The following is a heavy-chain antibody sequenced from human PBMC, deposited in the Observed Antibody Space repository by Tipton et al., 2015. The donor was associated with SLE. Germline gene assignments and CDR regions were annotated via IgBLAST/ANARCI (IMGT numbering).Heavy chain of an antibody. J-gene: IGHJ3*02. D-gene: IGHD6-13*01. CDR1: GGSISSYY. Sequence: TLSLTCTVSGGSISSYYWSWIRQPAGKGLEWIGRIYTSGSTNYNPSLKSRVTMSVDTSKNQFSLKLSSVTAADTAVYYCARDTRLAAAGPGDAFDIWGQGTMATVSS. CDR2: IYTSGST. V-gene: IGHV4-4*07. CDR3: ARDTRLAAAGPGDAFDI.